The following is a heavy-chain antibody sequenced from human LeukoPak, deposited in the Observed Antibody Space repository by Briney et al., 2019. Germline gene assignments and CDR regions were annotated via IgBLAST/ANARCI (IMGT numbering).Heavy chain of an antibody. V-gene: IGHV3-7*04. Sequence: GGSLRLSCAVSGFTFSSYRMTWVRQAPGKGLEWVANIKQDGSKKSYVDSVKGRFTISRDNAKNSLYLQMNSLRAEDTAIYYCTRVGYIDEGIDYWGQGTLVTVSS. CDR2: IKQDGSKK. J-gene: IGHJ4*02. D-gene: IGHD5-24*01. CDR1: GFTFSSYR. CDR3: TRVGYIDEGIDY.